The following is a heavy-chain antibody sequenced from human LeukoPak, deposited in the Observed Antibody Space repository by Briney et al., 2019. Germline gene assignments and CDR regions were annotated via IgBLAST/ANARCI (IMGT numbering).Heavy chain of an antibody. CDR3: ARNNWGIDY. Sequence: GGSLRLSCAASGFTSRNHWMHWVRQAPGKGLVWVARINSDGSDTSHADSVEGRFTISRDNAKDTLYLQMNSLRVEDTAVYYCARNNWGIDYWGQGTLVAVSS. CDR2: INSDGSDT. J-gene: IGHJ4*02. D-gene: IGHD7-27*01. V-gene: IGHV3-74*01. CDR1: GFTSRNHW.